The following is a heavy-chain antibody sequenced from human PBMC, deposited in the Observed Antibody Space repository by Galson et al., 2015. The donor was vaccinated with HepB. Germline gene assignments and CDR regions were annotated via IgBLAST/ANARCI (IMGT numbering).Heavy chain of an antibody. CDR3: ARDHCTNGVCPRGNFDY. D-gene: IGHD2-8*01. CDR2: IKQDGSEK. J-gene: IGHJ4*02. CDR1: GFTFSSYW. Sequence: LRLSCAASGFTFSSYWMSWVRQAPGKGLEWVANIKQDGSEKYYVDSVKGRFTISRDNAKNSLYLQMNSLRAEDTAVYYCARDHCTNGVCPRGNFDYWGQGTLVTVSS. V-gene: IGHV3-7*03.